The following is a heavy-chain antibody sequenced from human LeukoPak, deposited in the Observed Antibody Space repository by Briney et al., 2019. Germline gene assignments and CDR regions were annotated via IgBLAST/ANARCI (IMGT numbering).Heavy chain of an antibody. Sequence: GGSLRLSCAASGFTFSSYGVHWVRQAPGKGLEWVAVIWYDGSNKYYADSVKGRFTISRDNSKNTLYLQMNSLRAEDTAVYYCARDREVRYSSGWYYFDYWGQGTLVTVSS. CDR3: ARDREVRYSSGWYYFDY. CDR2: IWYDGSNK. J-gene: IGHJ4*02. CDR1: GFTFSSYG. V-gene: IGHV3-33*01. D-gene: IGHD6-19*01.